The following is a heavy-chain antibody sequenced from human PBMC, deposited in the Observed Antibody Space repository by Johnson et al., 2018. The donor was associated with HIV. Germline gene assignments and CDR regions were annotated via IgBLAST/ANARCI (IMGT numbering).Heavy chain of an antibody. Sequence: VQLVESGGGLVQPGGSLRLSCAASGFTVSSNYMSWVRQAPGKGLEWVSAIYSGGSTYYADSVKGRFTISRDNSKNTLYLQMNSLRAEDTAVYYCARSGDSIGSFWAGGAFDIWGQGTMVTVSS. CDR2: IYSGGST. CDR1: GFTVSSNY. V-gene: IGHV3-66*01. D-gene: IGHD3/OR15-3a*01. CDR3: ARSGDSIGSFWAGGAFDI. J-gene: IGHJ3*02.